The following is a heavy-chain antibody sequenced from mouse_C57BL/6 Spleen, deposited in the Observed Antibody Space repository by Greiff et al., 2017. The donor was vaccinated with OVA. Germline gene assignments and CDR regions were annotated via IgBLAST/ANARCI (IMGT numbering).Heavy chain of an antibody. CDR3: ARGGREGDYYAMDY. CDR1: GYTFTSYT. J-gene: IGHJ4*01. D-gene: IGHD1-1*01. CDR2: INPSSGYT. Sequence: VKLMESGAELARPGASVKMSCKASGYTFTSYTMHWVKQRPGQGLEWIGYINPSSGYTKYNQKFKDKATLTADKSSSTAYMQLSSLTSEDSAVYYCARGGREGDYYAMDYWGQGTSVTVSS. V-gene: IGHV1-4*01.